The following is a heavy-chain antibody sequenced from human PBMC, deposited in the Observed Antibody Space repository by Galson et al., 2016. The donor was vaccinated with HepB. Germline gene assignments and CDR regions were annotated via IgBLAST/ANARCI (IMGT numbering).Heavy chain of an antibody. V-gene: IGHV3-74*01. CDR1: GFNFRDYW. D-gene: IGHD1-1*01. J-gene: IGHJ4*02. CDR3: ARINELDDY. CDR2: ISSDGRYT. Sequence: SLRLSCAASGFNFRDYWMHWVRQAPGKGLVWVSHISSDGRYTSYADSVKGRFTISRDNAKNMLYLQMNSLRAEDTAVYYCARINELDDYWGQGTLVTVSS.